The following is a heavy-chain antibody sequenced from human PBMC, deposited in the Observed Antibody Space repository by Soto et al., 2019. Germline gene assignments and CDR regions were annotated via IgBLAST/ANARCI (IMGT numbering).Heavy chain of an antibody. Sequence: PSETLSLTCAVSGGSISSSNWWSWVSQPPGKGVEWIGEIYHSGSTNYNLSLKSRVTISVDKSKNQFSLKLSSVTAADTAVYCSASLRRLLGYFDYWGQGTLVTVS. CDR3: ASLRRLLGYFDY. CDR1: GGSISSSNW. CDR2: IYHSGST. V-gene: IGHV4-4*01. J-gene: IGHJ4*02. D-gene: IGHD7-27*01.